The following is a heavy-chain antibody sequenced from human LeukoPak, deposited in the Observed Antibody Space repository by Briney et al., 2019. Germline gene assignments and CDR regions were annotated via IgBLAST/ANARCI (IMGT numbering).Heavy chain of an antibody. J-gene: IGHJ4*02. CDR1: GGTFISYA. CDR3: ARVGLRMGVYYFDY. CDR2: IIPIFGTA. V-gene: IGHV1-69*05. Sequence: GSSVKVSCKASGGTFISYAISWVRQAPGQGLEWMGRIIPIFGTANYAQKFQGRVTITTDESTSTAYMELSSLRSEDTAVYYCARVGLRMGVYYFDYWGQGTLVTVSS. D-gene: IGHD1-26*01.